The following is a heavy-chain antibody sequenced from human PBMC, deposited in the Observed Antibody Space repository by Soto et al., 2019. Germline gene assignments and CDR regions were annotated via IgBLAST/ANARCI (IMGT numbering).Heavy chain of an antibody. V-gene: IGHV1-2*02. CDR1: GYTFSDYY. J-gene: IGHJ4*02. CDR2: INPNSGDT. D-gene: IGHD2-15*01. CDR3: ATVVVVHPGYYFAY. Sequence: QVQLVQSGADVKNPGASVKVSCKASGYTFSDYYMDWVRQDPGQGLEWMGWINPNSGDTYYAEDFQGRVPMFRDTSSSTTDCELGWLRTDDTAVYYCATVVVVHPGYYFAYWGLGTLVTVSS.